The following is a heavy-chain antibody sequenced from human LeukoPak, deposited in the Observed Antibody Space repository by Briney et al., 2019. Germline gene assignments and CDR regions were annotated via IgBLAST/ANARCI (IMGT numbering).Heavy chain of an antibody. CDR3: ARDRVPAAYYFDY. CDR2: IWYDGSNK. CDR1: GFTVSNNY. J-gene: IGHJ4*02. V-gene: IGHV3-33*08. D-gene: IGHD2-2*01. Sequence: GGSLRLSCAASGFTVSNNYMSWVRQAPGKGLEWVAVIWYDGSNKYYADSVKGRFTISRDNSKNTLYLQMNSLRAEDTAVYYCARDRVPAAYYFDYWGQGTLATVSS.